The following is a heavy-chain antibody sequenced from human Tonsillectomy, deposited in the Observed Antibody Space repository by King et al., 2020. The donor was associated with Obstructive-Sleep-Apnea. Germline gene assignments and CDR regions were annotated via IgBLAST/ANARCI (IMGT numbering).Heavy chain of an antibody. CDR2: IYYSGST. Sequence: VQLQESGPGLVKPSQTLSLTCTVSGGSISSGGYYWSWIRQHPGKGLERIGYIYYSGSTYYNPSLKSRVTISVDTSKNHVSLKLSSLTAPDTAVYYCATLQQLVLFGTYYFDYWGQGTLVTVSS. CDR1: GGSISSGGYY. D-gene: IGHD6-13*01. V-gene: IGHV4-31*03. CDR3: ATLQQLVLFGTYYFDY. J-gene: IGHJ4*02.